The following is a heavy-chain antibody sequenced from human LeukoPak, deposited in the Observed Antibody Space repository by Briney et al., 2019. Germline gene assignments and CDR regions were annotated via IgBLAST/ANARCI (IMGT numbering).Heavy chain of an antibody. CDR2: ISYDGSNK. CDR3: ARDDSLLQFGC. CDR1: GFTFSSYG. V-gene: IGHV3-30*03. D-gene: IGHD5-24*01. Sequence: GGSLRLSCAASGFTFSSYGMHWVRQAPGKGLEWVAVISYDGSNKYYADSVKGRFTISRDNSKNTLYLQMNSLRAEDTAVYYCARDDSLLQFGCWGQGTLVTVSS. J-gene: IGHJ4*02.